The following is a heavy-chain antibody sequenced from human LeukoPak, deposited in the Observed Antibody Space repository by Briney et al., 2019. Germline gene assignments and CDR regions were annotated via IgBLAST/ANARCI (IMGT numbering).Heavy chain of an antibody. CDR2: IYYSGST. V-gene: IGHV4-59*12. D-gene: IGHD3-10*01. CDR1: GGSISSYY. J-gene: IGHJ4*02. CDR3: VKEELLYFGASKIRGFDS. Sequence: PSETLSLTCTVSGGSISSYYWSWIRQPPGKGLEWIGYIYYSGSTNYNPSLKSRVTISVDTSKNQFSLKLTSVSAADTAVYYRVKEELLYFGASKIRGFDSWGQGTLVTVFS.